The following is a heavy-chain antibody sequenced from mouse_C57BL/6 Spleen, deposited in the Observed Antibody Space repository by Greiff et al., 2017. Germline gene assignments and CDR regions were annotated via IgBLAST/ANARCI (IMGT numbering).Heavy chain of an antibody. Sequence: VQLQQSGAELVRPGASVKLSCTASGFNIKDYYMHWVKQRPEQGLEWIGRIDPEDGDTEYAPKFQGKATMTADTSSNTAYLQLSSLTSEDTAVYYCTTGYYGSSSFDYWGQGTTRTVSS. V-gene: IGHV14-1*01. CDR3: TTGYYGSSSFDY. CDR1: GFNIKDYY. J-gene: IGHJ2*01. CDR2: IDPEDGDT. D-gene: IGHD1-1*01.